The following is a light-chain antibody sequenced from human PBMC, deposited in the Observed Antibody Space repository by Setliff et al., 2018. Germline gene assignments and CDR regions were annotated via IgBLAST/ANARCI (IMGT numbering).Light chain of an antibody. CDR1: QGIKIF. CDR3: QSYDGVPRT. J-gene: IGKJ1*01. CDR2: DAS. V-gene: IGKV1-27*01. Sequence: DIEMTQSPLSLSASVGDRVAITCRASQGIKIFLAWYQQKPRKGPKLLIYDASALQSGVPSRFSGSGSGTDFTLTISNLQPEDYATYYCQSYDGVPRTFGQGTKVDIK.